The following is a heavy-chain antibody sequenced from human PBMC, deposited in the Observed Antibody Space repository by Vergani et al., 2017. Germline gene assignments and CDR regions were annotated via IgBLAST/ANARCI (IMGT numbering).Heavy chain of an antibody. D-gene: IGHD3-9*01. V-gene: IGHV3-33*01. J-gene: IGHJ3*02. CDR3: AREGALRCFDWSKGDDAFDI. Sequence: QVQLVESGGGVVQPGRSLRLSCAASGFTFSSYSMHWVRQAPGKGLEWVAVIWYDGSNKYYADSVKGRFTISRDNSKNTLYLQMNSLRAEDTAVYYCAREGALRCFDWSKGDDAFDIWGQGTMVTVSS. CDR1: GFTFSSYS. CDR2: IWYDGSNK.